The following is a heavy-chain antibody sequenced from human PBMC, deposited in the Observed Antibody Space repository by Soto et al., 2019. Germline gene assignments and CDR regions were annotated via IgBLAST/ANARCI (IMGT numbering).Heavy chain of an antibody. CDR3: ARDQRLPNYYYYYMDV. D-gene: IGHD2-15*01. J-gene: IGHJ6*03. Sequence: QEQLVESGGGLVKPGGSLRLSCAASGFTFSDYYMSWIRQAPGKGLEWVSYISSRGSTIYYADSVKGRFTISRDNAKNSLYLQMNSLRAEDTAVYYCARDQRLPNYYYYYMDVWGKGTTVTVSS. CDR1: GFTFSDYY. CDR2: ISSRGSTI. V-gene: IGHV3-11*01.